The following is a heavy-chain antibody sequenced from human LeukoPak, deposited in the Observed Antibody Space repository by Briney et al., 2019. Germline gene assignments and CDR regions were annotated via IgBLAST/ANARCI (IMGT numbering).Heavy chain of an antibody. Sequence: GRSLRLSCVASGFTFSSYAMHWVRQAPGKGLEWVALISYDGSNKYYADSVKGRFTISRDNSKNTLYLQMNSLRAEDTAVYYCARDLSGVTGYTYGRGIDYWGQGTLVTVSS. V-gene: IGHV3-30*14. CDR3: ARDLSGVTGYTYGRGIDY. CDR2: ISYDGSNK. J-gene: IGHJ4*02. D-gene: IGHD5-18*01. CDR1: GFTFSSYA.